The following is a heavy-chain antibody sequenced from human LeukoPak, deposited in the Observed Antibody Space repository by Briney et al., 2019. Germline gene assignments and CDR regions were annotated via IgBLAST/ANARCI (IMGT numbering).Heavy chain of an antibody. V-gene: IGHV4-38-2*02. Sequence: SETLSLTCTVSGYSISDGYYWGWIRQPPGKGLEYIGSIYHSGNTYYNPSLKSRVTISIDTSKNQFSLKLSSVTAADTAVYYCARETYYYDSTKVDPWGQGTLVTVSS. CDR3: ARETYYYDSTKVDP. CDR2: IYHSGNT. CDR1: GYSISDGYY. D-gene: IGHD3-22*01. J-gene: IGHJ5*02.